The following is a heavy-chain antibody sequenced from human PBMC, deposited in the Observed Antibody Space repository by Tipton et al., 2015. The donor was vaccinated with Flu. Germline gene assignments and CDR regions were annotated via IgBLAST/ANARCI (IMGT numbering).Heavy chain of an antibody. CDR1: GFTFSNAW. CDR3: TTRYYDFWSGYQRGVVGYYYMDV. V-gene: IGHV3-15*01. CDR2: IKSKTDGGTT. Sequence: SMRLSCAASGFTFSNAWMSWVRQAPGKGLEWVGRIKSKTDGGTTDYAAPVKGRFTISRDDSKNTLYLQMNSLKTEDTAVYYCTTRYYDFWSGYQRGVVGYYYMDVWGKGTTVTVSS. J-gene: IGHJ6*03. D-gene: IGHD3-3*01.